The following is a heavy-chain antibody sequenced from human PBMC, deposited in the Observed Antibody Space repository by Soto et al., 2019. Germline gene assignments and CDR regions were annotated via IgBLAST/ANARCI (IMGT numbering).Heavy chain of an antibody. V-gene: IGHV4-31*03. CDR2: VYYSGST. J-gene: IGHJ3*02. CDR1: GGSISSGGYY. Sequence: QVQLQESGPGLVKPSQTLSLTCTVSGGSISSGGYYWSWIRQHPGKGLEWIGYVYYSGSTYYNPSLKSRVTTSVDTSKNPFSLKLSSVTAADTAVYYWARDAYGYWSAAFDIWGQGTMVTVSS. CDR3: ARDAYGYWSAAFDI. D-gene: IGHD4-17*01.